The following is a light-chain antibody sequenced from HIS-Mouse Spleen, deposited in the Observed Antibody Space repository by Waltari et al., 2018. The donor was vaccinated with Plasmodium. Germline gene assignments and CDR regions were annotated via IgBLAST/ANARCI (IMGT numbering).Light chain of an antibody. V-gene: IGKV4-1*01. CDR3: QQYYSTPYT. Sequence: DIVMTQSPDSLAVSLCERATINCKSSQSVLYSSNNKNYLAWYQQKPGQPPKLLIYWASTRESGVPDRFSGSWSGTDFTLTISSLQAEDGAVYYCQQYYSTPYTFGQGTKLEIK. CDR2: WAS. J-gene: IGKJ2*01. CDR1: QSVLYSSNNKNY.